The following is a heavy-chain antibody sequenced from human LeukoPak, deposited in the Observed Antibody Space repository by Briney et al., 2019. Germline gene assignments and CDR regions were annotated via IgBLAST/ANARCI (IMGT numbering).Heavy chain of an antibody. V-gene: IGHV3-11*04. D-gene: IGHD3-3*01. CDR1: GFTFSDYY. CDR2: ISSSGSTI. J-gene: IGHJ4*02. Sequence: PGGSLRLSCAASGFTFSDYYMSWIRQAPGKGLEWVSYISSSGSTIYYADSVKGRFTISRDNAKNSLYLQMNSLRAEDTAVYYCALLWSGYYAPDDPFDYWGQGTLVTVSS. CDR3: ALLWSGYYAPDDPFDY.